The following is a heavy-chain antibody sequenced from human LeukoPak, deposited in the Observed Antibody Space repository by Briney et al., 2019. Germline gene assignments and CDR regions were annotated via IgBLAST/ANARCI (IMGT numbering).Heavy chain of an antibody. V-gene: IGHV3-74*01. CDR3: GRLLEGNSHFYD. CDR1: GCTLSSFW. CDR2: INSDGSIT. Sequence: GGSLTLSCAASGCTLSSFWLNWVRQAPGKGLVWVSRINSDGSITNYPDSVKGRFTSTKDNDKNTLSLQMSSLRADDTVVYYWGRLLEGNSHFYDWGQGTLVTVSS. D-gene: IGHD1-1*01. J-gene: IGHJ4*02.